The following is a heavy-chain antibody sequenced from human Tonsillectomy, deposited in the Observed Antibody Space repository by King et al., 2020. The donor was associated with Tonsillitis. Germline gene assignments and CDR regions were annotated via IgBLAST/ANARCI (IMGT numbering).Heavy chain of an antibody. D-gene: IGHD2-8*01. Sequence: VQLVESGAEVKKPGASVKVSCKASGYTFSGYYMHWVRQAPGQGLEWMGWINPNSGGTNYAQKFKGRVTLPRDTSISTAYMELSRLRSDDTAVYYCARDYCTNGVCSWFDPWGQGTLVTVSS. J-gene: IGHJ5*02. CDR2: INPNSGGT. V-gene: IGHV1-2*02. CDR1: GYTFSGYY. CDR3: ARDYCTNGVCSWFDP.